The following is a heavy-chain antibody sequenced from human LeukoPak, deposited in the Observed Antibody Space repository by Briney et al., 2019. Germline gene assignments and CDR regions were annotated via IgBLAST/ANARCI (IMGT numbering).Heavy chain of an antibody. J-gene: IGHJ3*02. CDR3: ARAAASEYYSPI. D-gene: IGHD4-11*01. Sequence: ASVKVSCKASGGTFSSYTISWVRQAPGQGLEWMGRIIPILGIANYAQKFQGRVTITTDESTSTAYMELSSLRSEDTAVYYCARAAASEYYSPIWGQGTMVTVSS. CDR1: GGTFSSYT. CDR2: IIPILGIA. V-gene: IGHV1-69*16.